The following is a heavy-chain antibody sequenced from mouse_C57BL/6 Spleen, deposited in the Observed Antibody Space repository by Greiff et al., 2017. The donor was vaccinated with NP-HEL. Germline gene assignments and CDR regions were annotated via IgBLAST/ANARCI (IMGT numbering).Heavy chain of an antibody. D-gene: IGHD2-1*01. CDR3: AKGGRIYYGNAFDY. CDR1: GYTFTDYY. V-gene: IGHV1-19*01. CDR2: INPYNGGT. Sequence: EVKLQESGPVLVKPGASVKMSCKASGYTFTDYYMNWVKQSHGKSLEWIGVINPYNGGTSYNQKFKGKATLTVDKSSSTAYMELNSLTSEDSAVYYCAKGGRIYYGNAFDYWGQGTTLTVSS. J-gene: IGHJ2*01.